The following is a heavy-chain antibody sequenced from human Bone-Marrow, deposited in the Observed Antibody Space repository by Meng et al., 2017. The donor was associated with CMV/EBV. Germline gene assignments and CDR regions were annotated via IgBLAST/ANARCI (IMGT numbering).Heavy chain of an antibody. V-gene: IGHV3-13*01. J-gene: IGHJ5*02. CDR1: GFTFSSND. Sequence: GESLKISCAASGFTFSSNDMHWVRPTTGKGLEWVSAIGTAGDTYYPDTVKGRFTISRENAKNSFYLQMNSLRAGDTAVYYCARDRVVTVFGRWLGPWGQGTLVTVSS. CDR3: ARDRVVTVFGRWLGP. CDR2: IGTAGDT. D-gene: IGHD3-3*01.